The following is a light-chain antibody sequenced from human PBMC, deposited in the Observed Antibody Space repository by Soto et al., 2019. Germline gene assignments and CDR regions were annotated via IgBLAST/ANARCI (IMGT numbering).Light chain of an antibody. CDR2: DVS. Sequence: LTQPASVSGSPGQSITISCTGTSSDVGGYNYVSWYQQHPGKAPKLMIYDVSNRPSGVSNRFSGSKSGNTASLTISGLQAADEADYYCSSYTSSSTFYVFGTGNKVTVL. CDR1: SSDVGGYNY. J-gene: IGLJ1*01. V-gene: IGLV2-14*01. CDR3: SSYTSSSTFYV.